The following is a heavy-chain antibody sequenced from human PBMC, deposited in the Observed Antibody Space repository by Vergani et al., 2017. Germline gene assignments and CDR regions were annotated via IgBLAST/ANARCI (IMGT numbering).Heavy chain of an antibody. D-gene: IGHD5-18*01. V-gene: IGHV1-2*02. CDR1: GYTFTGYY. Sequence: QVQLVQSGAEVKKPGSSVKVSCKASGYTFTGYYMHWVRQAPGQGLEWMGWINPNSGGTNYAQKFQGRVTMTRDTSISTAYMELSRLRSDDTAVYYCARDPAVDTAMVPYYYYGMDVWGQGTTVTVSS. CDR2: INPNSGGT. CDR3: ARDPAVDTAMVPYYYYGMDV. J-gene: IGHJ6*02.